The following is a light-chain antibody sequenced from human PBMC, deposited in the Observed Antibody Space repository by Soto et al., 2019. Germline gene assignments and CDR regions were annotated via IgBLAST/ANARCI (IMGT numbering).Light chain of an antibody. Sequence: DIQMTQSPSTLSASVGDRVTITCRASQSISKWLAWYQHKPGQAPKLRICKASILESGVPSRFSGSGSETDFTLSINSLQPDDFAPYSCQQFSSHSSTFGQGTKLAIK. CDR1: QSISKW. J-gene: IGKJ2*01. V-gene: IGKV1-5*03. CDR2: KAS. CDR3: QQFSSHSST.